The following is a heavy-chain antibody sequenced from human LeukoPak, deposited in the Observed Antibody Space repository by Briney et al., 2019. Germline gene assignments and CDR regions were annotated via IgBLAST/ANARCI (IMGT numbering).Heavy chain of an antibody. D-gene: IGHD3-10*01. J-gene: IGHJ6*03. CDR1: GLTFNYYS. CDR3: AREDGSGSYPEYYYYYYMDV. CDR2: ISSSSSYI. V-gene: IGHV3-21*01. Sequence: PGGSLRLSCTASGLTFNYYSMNWVRQVPGKGLQWVSSISSSSSYIYYSDSVKGRFTISRDNAKNSLFLQMNSLRVEDTAVYYCAREDGSGSYPEYYYYYYMDVWGKGTTVTVSS.